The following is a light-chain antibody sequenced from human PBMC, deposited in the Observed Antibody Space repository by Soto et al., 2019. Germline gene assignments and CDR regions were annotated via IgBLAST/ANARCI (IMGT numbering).Light chain of an antibody. CDR3: QQYNNWPWT. CDR1: QSVSSN. J-gene: IGKJ1*01. CDR2: GAS. Sequence: EIVMTQSPATLSVSPGERATLSCRASQSVSSNLARYQQKPGQAPRLLIYGASTRATGVPARFSGSGSGTEFTLTISSLQSEDFAVYYCQQYNNWPWTFGQGTKVDI. V-gene: IGKV3-15*01.